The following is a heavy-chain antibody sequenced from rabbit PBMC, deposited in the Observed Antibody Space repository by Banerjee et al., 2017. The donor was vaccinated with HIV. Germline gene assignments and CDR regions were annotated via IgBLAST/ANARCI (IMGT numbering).Heavy chain of an antibody. D-gene: IGHD7-1*01. J-gene: IGHJ4*01. Sequence: QSLEESGGDLVKPGASLTLTCTASGFSFSNSYDMCWVRQAPGKGLEWIACIYAGSSGSTYYASWATGRFTISKTSSTTVTLQMTSLTAADTATYFCARDLTGVTGWNFNLWGPGTLVTVS. CDR1: GFSFSNSYD. CDR2: IYAGSSGST. CDR3: ARDLTGVTGWNFNL. V-gene: IGHV1S40*01.